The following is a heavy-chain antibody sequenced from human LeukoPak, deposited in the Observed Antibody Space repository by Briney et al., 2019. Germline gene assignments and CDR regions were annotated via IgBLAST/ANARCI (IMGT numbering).Heavy chain of an antibody. J-gene: IGHJ6*03. CDR1: GGTFSSYA. V-gene: IGHV1-69*13. CDR3: ARSDILTGYAYYYYYYYTDV. CDR2: IIPIFGTA. D-gene: IGHD3-9*01. Sequence: GASVKVSCKASGGTFSSYAISWVRQAPGQGLEWMGGIIPIFGTANYAQKFQGRVTITADESTSTAYMELSSLRSEDTAVYYCARSDILTGYAYYYYYYYTDVWGKGTTVTFSS.